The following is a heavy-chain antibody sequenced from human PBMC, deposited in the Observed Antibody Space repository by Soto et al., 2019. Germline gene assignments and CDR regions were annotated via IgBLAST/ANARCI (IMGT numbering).Heavy chain of an antibody. CDR3: VKDPPLYCSSTSCFNHYGMDV. J-gene: IGHJ6*02. CDR2: ISSNGGST. Sequence: PGGSLRLSCSASGFTFSSYAMHWVRQAPGKGLEYVSAISSNGGSTYYADSVKGRFTISRDNSKNTLYLQMSSLRAEDTAVYYCVKDPPLYCSSTSCFNHYGMDVWGQGTTVTVSS. D-gene: IGHD2-2*01. CDR1: GFTFSSYA. V-gene: IGHV3-64D*06.